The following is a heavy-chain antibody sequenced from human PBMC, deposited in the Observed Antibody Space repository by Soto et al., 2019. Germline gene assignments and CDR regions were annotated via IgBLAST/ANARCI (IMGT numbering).Heavy chain of an antibody. V-gene: IGHV4-59*01. D-gene: IGHD5-12*01. Sequence: PSETLSLTCTVSGGSISSYYWSWIRQPPGKGLEWIGYIYYSGSTDYNPSLKSRVTISVDTSKNQFSLKLSSVTAADTAVYYCARGSDIVATMSHDFDYWGQGTLVTVSS. CDR2: IYYSGST. J-gene: IGHJ4*02. CDR1: GGSISSYY. CDR3: ARGSDIVATMSHDFDY.